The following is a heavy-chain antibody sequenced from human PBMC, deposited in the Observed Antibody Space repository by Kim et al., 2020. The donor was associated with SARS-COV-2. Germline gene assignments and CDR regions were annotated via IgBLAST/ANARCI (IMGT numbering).Heavy chain of an antibody. D-gene: IGHD6-13*01. CDR1: GYTFTSYA. CDR3: ASPRIAEKPSTADDYGMDV. Sequence: ASVKVSCKASGYTFTSYAMHWVRQAPGQRLEWMGWINAGNGNTKYSQKFQGRVTITRDTSASTAYMELSSLRSEDTAVYYCASPRIAEKPSTADDYGMDVWGQGTTVTVSS. CDR2: INAGNGNT. J-gene: IGHJ6*02. V-gene: IGHV1-3*01.